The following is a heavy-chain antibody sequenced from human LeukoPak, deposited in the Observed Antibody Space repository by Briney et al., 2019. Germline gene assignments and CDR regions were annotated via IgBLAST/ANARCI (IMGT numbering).Heavy chain of an antibody. CDR1: GFTFSSYS. Sequence: AGGSLRLSCAASGFTFSSYSMNWVRQAPGKGLEWVSYISSSSSTIYYADSVKGRFTISRDNAKNSLYLQMNSLRAEDTAVYYCASMGLTRAGDWGQGTLVTVSS. CDR2: ISSSSSTI. V-gene: IGHV3-48*01. D-gene: IGHD4/OR15-4a*01. CDR3: ASMGLTRAGD. J-gene: IGHJ4*02.